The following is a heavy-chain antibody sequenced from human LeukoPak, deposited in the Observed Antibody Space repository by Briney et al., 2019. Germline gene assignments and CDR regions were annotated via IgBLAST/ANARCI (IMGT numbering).Heavy chain of an antibody. Sequence: SETLSLTCTVSGGSISSGGYHWSWIRQPAGKGLEWIGRTYPDVSTNYNPSLRSRVSISVDTSKNQFSLKLSSVTAADTAVYYCARDITGTASTWGQGTLVIVSS. CDR3: ARDITGTAST. J-gene: IGHJ5*02. D-gene: IGHD1-1*01. V-gene: IGHV4-61*02. CDR2: TYPDVST. CDR1: GGSISSGGYH.